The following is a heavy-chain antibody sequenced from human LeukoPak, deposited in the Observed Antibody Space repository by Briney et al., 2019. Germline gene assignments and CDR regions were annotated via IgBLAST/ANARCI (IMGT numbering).Heavy chain of an antibody. D-gene: IGHD2-8*01. CDR3: AREIRRYCTNGVCYRGYFDY. CDR1: GYTFTGYY. CDR2: INPNSGGT. V-gene: IGHV1-2*02. Sequence: GASVTVSCKASGYTFTGYYMHWVRQAPGQGLEWMGWINPNSGGTNYAQKFQGRVTMTRDTSISTAYMELSRLRSDDTAVYYCAREIRRYCTNGVCYRGYFDYWGQGTLVTVSS. J-gene: IGHJ4*02.